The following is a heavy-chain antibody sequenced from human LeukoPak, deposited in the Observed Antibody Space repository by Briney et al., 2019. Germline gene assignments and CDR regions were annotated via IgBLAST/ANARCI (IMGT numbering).Heavy chain of an antibody. CDR3: ARDSPRADFEH. V-gene: IGHV3-7*01. J-gene: IGHJ4*02. CDR2: RKHDGSEK. CDR1: GVTFSHHW. Sequence: SGGCLRLSCAASGVTFSHHWMSWVRQAPGKGRGWGDHRKHDGSEKSYVDSVRGRFTISRDDAKNSLFLQLNSLRVEDTAVHLCARDSPRADFEHPGQGTLTTVSS.